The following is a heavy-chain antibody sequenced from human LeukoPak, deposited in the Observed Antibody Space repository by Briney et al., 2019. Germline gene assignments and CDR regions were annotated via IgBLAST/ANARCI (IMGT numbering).Heavy chain of an antibody. D-gene: IGHD2-2*01. V-gene: IGHV4-38-2*02. CDR1: GYSISTGYY. J-gene: IGHJ4*02. Sequence: SETLSLTCTVSGYSISTGYYWDWIRQPPGKGLEWIGSIYYSGSTYYNPSLKSRVTISVDTSKNQFSLKLSSVTAADTAVYYCARRTETFTDYWGQGTLVTVSS. CDR2: IYYSGST. CDR3: ARRTETFTDY.